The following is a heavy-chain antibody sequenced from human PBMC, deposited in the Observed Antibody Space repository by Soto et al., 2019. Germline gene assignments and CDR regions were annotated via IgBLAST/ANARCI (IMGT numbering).Heavy chain of an antibody. CDR3: ARDPHEFWTSYWFDP. CDR1: GYTFNTYG. Sequence: QVQLLQSGAEVKEPGASVKVSCKTSGYTFNTYGINWVRQAPGQGLELMGWISAYDGKITYAEKFQGRVTLTTDTSTSTAYMELRSLRSDDTAIYYCARDPHEFWTSYWFDPWGQGTPVTVSS. J-gene: IGHJ5*02. V-gene: IGHV1-18*01. CDR2: ISAYDGKI. D-gene: IGHD3-3*01.